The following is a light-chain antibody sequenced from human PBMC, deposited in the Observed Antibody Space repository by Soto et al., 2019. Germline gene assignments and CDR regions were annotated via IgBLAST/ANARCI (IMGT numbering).Light chain of an antibody. CDR3: CSYAGSNTFG. CDR1: SSDVGVYNY. Sequence: QSALTQPRSVSGSPGQAVTISCTGTSSDVGVYNYVSWYQQYPGKAPKIMIYDVSKRPSGVPDRCSGSKSDNTASLTISGLQAEDEADYYCCSYAGSNTFGVGIGTKV. J-gene: IGLJ1*01. CDR2: DVS. V-gene: IGLV2-11*01.